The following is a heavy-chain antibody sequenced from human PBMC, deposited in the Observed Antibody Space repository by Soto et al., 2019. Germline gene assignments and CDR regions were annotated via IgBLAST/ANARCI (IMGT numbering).Heavy chain of an antibody. CDR1: GYTFTSYG. J-gene: IGHJ4*02. CDR3: ARVSGRIQLWARQIWDY. D-gene: IGHD5-18*01. Sequence: QVQLVQSGAEVKKPGASVKVSCKASGYTFTSYGISWVRQAPGQGLEWMGWISAYNGNTNYAQKLKGRVTMNTDTSTSTAYMELRSLRSDDTAVYYCARVSGRIQLWARQIWDYWGQGTLVTVSS. V-gene: IGHV1-18*04. CDR2: ISAYNGNT.